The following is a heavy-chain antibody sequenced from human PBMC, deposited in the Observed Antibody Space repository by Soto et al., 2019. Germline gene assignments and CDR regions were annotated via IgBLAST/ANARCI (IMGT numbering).Heavy chain of an antibody. CDR1: GFSFSKYA. CDR3: FFKGSVTSFYYDV. D-gene: IGHD3-10*01. CDR2: VTFDGSEE. V-gene: IGHV3-30-3*01. J-gene: IGHJ4*01. Sequence: GGSLRLSCAASGFSFSKYAMHWVRQAPAKGLEWVAVVTFDGSEEFYADSVEGRFTISKDNSKNTLYLQMNSLRAEDTAVYYFFFKGSVTSFYYDVCGQGPLVTV.